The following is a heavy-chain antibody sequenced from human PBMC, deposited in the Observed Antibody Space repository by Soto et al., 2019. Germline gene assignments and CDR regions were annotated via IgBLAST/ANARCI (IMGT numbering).Heavy chain of an antibody. CDR2: IYHSGTT. D-gene: IGHD6-13*01. J-gene: IGHJ5*02. CDR1: GYSISSGYY. V-gene: IGHV4-38-2*01. CDR3: ARSLLTSSWYAGS. Sequence: SETLSLTCVVSGYSISSGYYWGWIRQPPGKGLEWIGSIYHSGTTYYNPSLKSRVTISLDTSRNQFSLKLTSVTAADTAVYYCARSLLTSSWYAGSWGQGTLVTVPS.